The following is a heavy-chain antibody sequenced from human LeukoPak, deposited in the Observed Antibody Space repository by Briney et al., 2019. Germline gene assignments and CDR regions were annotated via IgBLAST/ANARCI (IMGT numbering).Heavy chain of an antibody. CDR2: IHDDGIVT. J-gene: IGHJ4*02. V-gene: IGHV3-7*01. D-gene: IGHD3-16*01. CDR1: GFTFTAYA. Sequence: GGSLRLPCAASGFTFTAYAMSWFRQTPEKGLEWVANIHDDGIVTHYVDSVKGRFTISRDNARNSVNLQLNSLRVEDTALYYCARGRGWVDHWGQGTLVTVSS. CDR3: ARGRGWVDH.